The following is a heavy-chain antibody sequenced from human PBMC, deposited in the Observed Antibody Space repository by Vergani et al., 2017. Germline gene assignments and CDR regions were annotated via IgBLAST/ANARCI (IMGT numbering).Heavy chain of an antibody. CDR1: GGSISSYY. D-gene: IGHD2-15*01. J-gene: IGHJ2*01. CDR2: IYYSGST. V-gene: IGHV4-59*08. CDR3: ARNIAYCSGGSCKTNWYFDL. Sequence: QVQLQQWGAGLLKPSETLSLTCAVYGGSISSYYWSWIRQPPGKGLEWIGYIYYSGSTNYNPSLKSRVTISVDTSKNQFSLKLSSVTAADTAVYYCARNIAYCSGGSCKTNWYFDLWGRGTLVTVSS.